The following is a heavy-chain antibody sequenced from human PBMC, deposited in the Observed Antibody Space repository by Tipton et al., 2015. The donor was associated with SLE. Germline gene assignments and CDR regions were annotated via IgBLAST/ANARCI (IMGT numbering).Heavy chain of an antibody. D-gene: IGHD2-21*01. CDR3: AGPIRQDGFDI. CDR2: IYYSGST. V-gene: IGHV4-39*07. CDR1: GGSMSSSGYY. J-gene: IGHJ3*02. Sequence: TLSLTCTVSGGSMSSSGYYWGWIRQPPRMGLEWIGTIYYSGSTYYNPSLKSRVTMSVDMSKNQFFLNLTSVTATDTAVYYCAGPIRQDGFDIWGQGTMVTVSS.